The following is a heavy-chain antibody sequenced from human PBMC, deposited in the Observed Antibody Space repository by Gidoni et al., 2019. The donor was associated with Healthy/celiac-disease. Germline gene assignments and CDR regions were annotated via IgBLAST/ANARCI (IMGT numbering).Heavy chain of an antibody. CDR2: ISYDGSNK. CDR3: AKGSFLWELPHSLDY. V-gene: IGHV3-30*18. D-gene: IGHD1-26*01. Sequence: QVQLVESGGGVVQPGRSLRLSCAASGFTFSSYGMHWVRQAPGKGLEWVAVISYDGSNKYYADSVKGRFNISRDNSKNTLYLQMNSLRAEDTAVYYCAKGSFLWELPHSLDYWGQGTLVTVSS. CDR1: GFTFSSYG. J-gene: IGHJ4*02.